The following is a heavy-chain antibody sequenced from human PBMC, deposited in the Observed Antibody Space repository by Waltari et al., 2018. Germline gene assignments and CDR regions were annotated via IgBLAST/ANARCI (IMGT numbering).Heavy chain of an antibody. V-gene: IGHV3-7*01. J-gene: IGHJ4*02. Sequence: EVHLVESGGGWVQPGGALRLSCAAPGFTFSTNWMTWVRQAPAKGLEWVASMKRDGSEKHYVDSVRGRFTISRDNAKNSLYLQMNSLRTEDTGVYYCVRDDRSTWLFDYWGQGTLVTVSS. CDR3: VRDDRSTWLFDY. CDR1: GFTFSTNW. CDR2: MKRDGSEK. D-gene: IGHD5-12*01.